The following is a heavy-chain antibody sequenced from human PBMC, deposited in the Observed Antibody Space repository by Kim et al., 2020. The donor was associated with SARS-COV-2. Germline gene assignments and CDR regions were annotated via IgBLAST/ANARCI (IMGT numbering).Heavy chain of an antibody. CDR3: AKSPPITIFGVVIISFDY. V-gene: IGHV3-23*01. Sequence: GGSLRLSCAASGFTFSSYAMRWVRQAPGKGLEWVSAISGSGGSTYYADSVKGRFTISRDNSKNTLYLQMNSLRAEDTAVYYCAKSPPITIFGVVIISFDYWGQGTLVTVSS. CDR1: GFTFSSYA. D-gene: IGHD3-3*01. J-gene: IGHJ4*02. CDR2: ISGSGGST.